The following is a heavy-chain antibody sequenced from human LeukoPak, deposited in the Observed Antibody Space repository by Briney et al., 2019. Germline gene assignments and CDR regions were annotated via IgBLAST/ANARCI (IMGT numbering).Heavy chain of an antibody. D-gene: IGHD3-22*01. J-gene: IGHJ4*02. CDR1: GFTFSSYA. CDR2: ISYDGSNK. CDR3: ARDHHYYDSSGYYGPGDY. V-gene: IGHV3-30-3*01. Sequence: PGGSLRLSCAASGFTFSSYAMHWVRRAPGKGLEWVAVISYDGSNKYYADSVKGRFTISRDNSKNTLYLQMNSLRAEDTAVYYCARDHHYYDSSGYYGPGDYWGQGTLVTVSS.